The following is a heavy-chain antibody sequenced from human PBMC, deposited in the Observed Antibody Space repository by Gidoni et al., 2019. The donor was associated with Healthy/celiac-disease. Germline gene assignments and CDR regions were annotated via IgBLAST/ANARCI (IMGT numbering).Heavy chain of an antibody. CDR2: INSGNGNT. CDR3: ARGRGSYPGGYMDV. V-gene: IGHV1-3*01. CDR1: GYTFTSYA. Sequence: QVQLVQSGAEVKKPGASVKVSCKASGYTFTSYARHWVRQAPGQRLEWMGWINSGNGNTKYSLQFQGRVTITRDTSASTAYMELSSLRSEDTAVDYCARGRGSYPGGYMDVWGKGTTVTVSS. J-gene: IGHJ6*03. D-gene: IGHD3-16*02.